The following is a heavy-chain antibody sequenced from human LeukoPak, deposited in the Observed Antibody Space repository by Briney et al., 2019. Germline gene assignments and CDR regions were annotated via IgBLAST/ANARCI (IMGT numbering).Heavy chain of an antibody. D-gene: IGHD4-17*01. V-gene: IGHV4-59*08. CDR3: ARAPTVTFFDY. CDR2: IYYSGST. CDR1: GDSISGYS. J-gene: IGHJ4*02. Sequence: SETLSLTCTVSGDSISGYSWSWIRQSPGKGLEWIGYIYYSGSTNYNPSLKSRVTMSVDTSKNHLSLKLSSVTAADTAVYYCARAPTVTFFDYWGQGTLVTVSS.